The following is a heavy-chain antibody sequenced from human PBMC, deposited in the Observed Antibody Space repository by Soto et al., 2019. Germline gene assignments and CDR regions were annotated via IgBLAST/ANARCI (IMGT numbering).Heavy chain of an antibody. CDR1: GGTFSSYT. V-gene: IGHV1-69*02. CDR3: ARGSVGGSYYLDY. Sequence: QVQLVQSGAEVKKPGSSVKVSCKASGGTFSSYTISWVRQAPGQGLEWMGRIIPILGIANYAQELQSRVTITADKSTSTAYMDLSSLKSEDTAVYYCARGSVGGSYYLDYWRQGPLVNVS. CDR2: IIPILGIA. J-gene: IGHJ4*02. D-gene: IGHD1-26*01.